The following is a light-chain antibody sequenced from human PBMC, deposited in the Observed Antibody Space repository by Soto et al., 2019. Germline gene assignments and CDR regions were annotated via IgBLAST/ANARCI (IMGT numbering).Light chain of an antibody. V-gene: IGKV3-11*01. CDR1: QSVGST. J-gene: IGKJ4*01. CDR2: DTS. Sequence: EIVLTQPPGTLSLSPGGRATLSCRASQSVGSTLAWYQQLPGQAPRLLIYDTSNRATGIPARFSGSGSGTDFTLTISSLEPEDFALYYCQQRSDWPLTFGGGTKV. CDR3: QQRSDWPLT.